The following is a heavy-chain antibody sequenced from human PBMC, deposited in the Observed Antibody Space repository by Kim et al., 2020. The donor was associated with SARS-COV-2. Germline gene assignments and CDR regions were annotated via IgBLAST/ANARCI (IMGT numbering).Heavy chain of an antibody. CDR2: ISSSSSYI. D-gene: IGHD3-3*01. J-gene: IGHJ4*02. Sequence: GGSLRLSCAASGFTFSSYSMNWVRQAPGKGLEWVSSISSSSSYIYYADSVKGRFTISRDNAKNSLYLQMNSLRAEDTAVYYCARTYYDFWSGYPSPFGYWGQGTLVTVSS. CDR1: GFTFSSYS. V-gene: IGHV3-21*01. CDR3: ARTYYDFWSGYPSPFGY.